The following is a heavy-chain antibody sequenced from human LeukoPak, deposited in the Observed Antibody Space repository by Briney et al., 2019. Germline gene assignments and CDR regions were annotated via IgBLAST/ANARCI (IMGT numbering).Heavy chain of an antibody. V-gene: IGHV4-39*07. D-gene: IGHD3/OR15-3a*01. CDR2: IYYSGST. J-gene: IGHJ6*03. CDR3: ARGGFGTSPWSGYYYMDV. Sequence: SETLFLTCTVSGGSISSSSYYWGWIRQPPGKGLEWIGSIYYSGSTYYNPSLKSRVTISVDTSKNQFSLKLSSVTAADTAVYYCARGGFGTSPWSGYYYMDVWGKGTTVTVSS. CDR1: GGSISSSSYY.